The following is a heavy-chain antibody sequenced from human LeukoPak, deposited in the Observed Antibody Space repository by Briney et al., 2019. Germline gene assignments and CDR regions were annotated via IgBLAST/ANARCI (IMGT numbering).Heavy chain of an antibody. CDR1: GFAFSNYG. CDR2: IWYDGSNK. CDR3: ARDQLRYFDWLLRYYYYGMDV. J-gene: IGHJ6*04. Sequence: GGSLRLSCAASGFAFSNYGMHWVRQAPGKGLDGVAVIWYDGSNKYYADSVKGRFTISRDNSKNTLYLQMNSLRAEDTAVYYCARDQLRYFDWLLRYYYYGMDVWGKGTTVTVSS. V-gene: IGHV3-33*01. D-gene: IGHD3-9*01.